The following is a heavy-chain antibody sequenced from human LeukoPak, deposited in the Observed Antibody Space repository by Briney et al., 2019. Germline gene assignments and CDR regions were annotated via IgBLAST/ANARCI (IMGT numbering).Heavy chain of an antibody. V-gene: IGHV3-23*01. CDR3: AKDRLGYDSSGPFDY. Sequence: TGRSLRLSCAASGFTFSSYAMSWVRQAPGKGLEWVSAISGSGGSTYYADSVEGRFTISRDNSKNTLYLQMNSLRAEDTAVYYCAKDRLGYDSSGPFDYWGQGTLVTVSS. D-gene: IGHD3-22*01. CDR1: GFTFSSYA. J-gene: IGHJ4*02. CDR2: ISGSGGST.